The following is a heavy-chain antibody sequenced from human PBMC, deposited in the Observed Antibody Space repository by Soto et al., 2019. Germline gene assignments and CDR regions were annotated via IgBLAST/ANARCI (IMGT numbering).Heavy chain of an antibody. D-gene: IGHD1-26*01. Sequence: ASVKVSCKASGYTFTGYYMHWVRQAPGQGLEWMGWINPNSGGTNYAQKFQGWVTMTRDTSISTAYMELSRLRSDDTAVYYCARDAQSGWELLPGFFYGMDVWG. CDR2: INPNSGGT. CDR1: GYTFTGYY. J-gene: IGHJ6*02. CDR3: ARDAQSGWELLPGFFYGMDV. V-gene: IGHV1-2*04.